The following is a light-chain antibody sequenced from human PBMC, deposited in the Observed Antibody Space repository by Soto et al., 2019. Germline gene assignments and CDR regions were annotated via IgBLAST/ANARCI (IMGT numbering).Light chain of an antibody. V-gene: IGKV1-5*01. CDR3: QQYSTYSLT. CDR1: QSINIW. CDR2: DAS. Sequence: DIQMTQSPPTLSASIGDRVTITCRASQSINIWLAWYQQKAGKAPKVLIYDASSLESGVPSRFSGSGSGTEFTLTISRLQPDDLATYYCQQYSTYSLTFGGGTKVEI. J-gene: IGKJ4*01.